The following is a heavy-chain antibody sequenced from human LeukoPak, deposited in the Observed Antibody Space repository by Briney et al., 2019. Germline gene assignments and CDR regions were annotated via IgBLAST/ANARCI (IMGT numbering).Heavy chain of an antibody. Sequence: ASVKVSCKASGYTFTGYYIHWVRRAPGQGLEWVGRINPNSGGTDYAQRFQGRVTMTRDTSISTAYMELSRLRSDDTAVYYCARDGANKVRGVHYFYMDVWGKGTMVTVSS. J-gene: IGHJ6*03. V-gene: IGHV1-2*06. CDR3: ARDGANKVRGVHYFYMDV. D-gene: IGHD3-10*01. CDR1: GYTFTGYY. CDR2: INPNSGGT.